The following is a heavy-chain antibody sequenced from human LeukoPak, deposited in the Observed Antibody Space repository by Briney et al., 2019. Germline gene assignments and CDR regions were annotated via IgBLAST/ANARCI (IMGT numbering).Heavy chain of an antibody. CDR2: MNPNSGNT. CDR1: GYTFTSYD. CDR3: AEAYYYGSGSPSAFDI. Sequence: GASVKVSCKASGYTFTSYDINWVRQATGQGLEWMGWMNPNSGNTGYAQKFQGRATMTRNTSISTAYMELSSLRSEDTAVYYCAEAYYYGSGSPSAFDIWGQGTMVTVSS. J-gene: IGHJ3*02. V-gene: IGHV1-8*01. D-gene: IGHD3-10*01.